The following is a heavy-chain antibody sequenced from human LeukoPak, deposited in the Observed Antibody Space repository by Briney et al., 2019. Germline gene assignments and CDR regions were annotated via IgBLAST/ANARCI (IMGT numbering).Heavy chain of an antibody. V-gene: IGHV4-4*07. CDR2: IYTSGST. D-gene: IGHD4-23*01. J-gene: IGHJ4*02. CDR1: GGSISSYY. Sequence: SETLSLTCTVSGGSISSYYWSWIRQPAGKGLEWIGRIYTSGSTNYNPPLKSRVTMSVDTSKNQFSLKLSSVTAADTAVYYCARDIYGGNSYYFDYWGQGTLVTVSS. CDR3: ARDIYGGNSYYFDY.